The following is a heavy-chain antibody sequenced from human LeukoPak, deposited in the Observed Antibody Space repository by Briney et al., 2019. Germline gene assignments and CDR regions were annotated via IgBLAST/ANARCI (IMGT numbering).Heavy chain of an antibody. Sequence: PGGSLRLSCAASGFTFSSYGMSWVRQAPGKGLEWVSAISGRDTNTYYADSVKGRFIVSRDNSQNTLFLQMNSLRAEDTAVYYCAKGDSSSRQGPRSYWGQGTLVTVSS. CDR3: AKGDSSSRQGPRSY. CDR2: ISGRDTNT. V-gene: IGHV3-23*01. CDR1: GFTFSSYG. J-gene: IGHJ4*02.